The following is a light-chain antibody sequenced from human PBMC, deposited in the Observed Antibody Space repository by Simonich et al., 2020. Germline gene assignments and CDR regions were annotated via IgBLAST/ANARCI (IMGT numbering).Light chain of an antibody. Sequence: EIVMTQSPDTLSVSPGERATLSCRASQSVSSNLAWYQQKPGQAPRRLIYGASTRATGIPARFSGSGSGTEFTLTISSMQSEDFAVYYCQQYNNWPRTFGQGTKVEIK. CDR1: QSVSSN. CDR3: QQYNNWPRT. V-gene: IGKV3-15*01. CDR2: GAS. J-gene: IGKJ1*01.